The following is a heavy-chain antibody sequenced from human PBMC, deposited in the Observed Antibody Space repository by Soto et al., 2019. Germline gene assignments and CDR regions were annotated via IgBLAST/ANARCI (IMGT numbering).Heavy chain of an antibody. D-gene: IGHD2-21*01. CDR3: ARDGAQIVVLGANYDY. CDR2: INSDGSNI. Sequence: VQLVQSGGGSVQPGGSLRLSCDASGFTFTSFWMHWVRQVPGKGLVWVSRINSDGSNIRYADSVKGRFTVSRDNAKGTLYLQMNSLTVEDTAVYYCARDGAQIVVLGANYDYWGQGTLVTVSS. V-gene: IGHV3-74*01. J-gene: IGHJ4*02. CDR1: GFTFTSFW.